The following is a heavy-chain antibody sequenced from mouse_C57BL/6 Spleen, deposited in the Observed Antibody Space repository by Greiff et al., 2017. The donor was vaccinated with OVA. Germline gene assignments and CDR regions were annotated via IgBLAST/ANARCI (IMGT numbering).Heavy chain of an antibody. CDR1: GYPFTSSW. J-gene: IGHJ4*01. CDR2: IYPGDGDT. Sequence: VQLQPSVPELVLPVASVTLSCPASGYPFTSSWLHWLTPRPGPGLAWIGRIYPGDGDTNYNGKFKGKATLTADKSSSTAYMQLSSLTSEDSAVYFCARHEGYAMDYWGQGTSVTVSS. CDR3: ARHEGYAMDY. V-gene: IGHV1-82*01.